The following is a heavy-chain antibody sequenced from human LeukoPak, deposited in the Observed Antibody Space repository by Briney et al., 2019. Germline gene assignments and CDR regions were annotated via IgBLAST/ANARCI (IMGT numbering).Heavy chain of an antibody. V-gene: IGHV5-51*01. CDR3: ARLTYDILTGAPGSMDV. J-gene: IGHJ6*03. CDR2: IYPGDSDT. D-gene: IGHD3-9*01. CDR1: GYSFTSYW. Sequence: GESLKISCKGSGYSFTSYWIGWGRQMPGKGLEWMGIIYPGDSDTRYSPSFQGQVTISADKSISTAYLQWSSLKASDTAMYYCARLTYDILTGAPGSMDVWGKGTTVTVSS.